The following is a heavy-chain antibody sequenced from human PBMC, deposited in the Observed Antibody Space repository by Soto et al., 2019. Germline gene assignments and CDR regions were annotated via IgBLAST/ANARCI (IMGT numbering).Heavy chain of an antibody. V-gene: IGHV1-2*02. Sequence: ASVKVSCKASGYTFTGYYMHWVRQAPGQGLEWMGWINPNSGGTNYAQKFQGRVTMTRDTSISTAYMELSRLRSDDTAVYYCAREPPYDYVWGSYRGTYYFDYWGQGTLVTSPQ. J-gene: IGHJ4*02. CDR3: AREPPYDYVWGSYRGTYYFDY. CDR1: GYTFTGYY. D-gene: IGHD3-16*02. CDR2: INPNSGGT.